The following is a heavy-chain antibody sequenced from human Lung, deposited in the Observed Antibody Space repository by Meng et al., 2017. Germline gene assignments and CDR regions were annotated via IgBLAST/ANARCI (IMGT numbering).Heavy chain of an antibody. CDR3: ARGPTTMAHDFDY. J-gene: IGHJ4*02. D-gene: IGHD4-11*01. CDR1: VGSFSDYY. V-gene: IGHV4-34*01. Sequence: QLMRWAAGLLNPSASLSPTCVVSVGSFSDYYWSWIRQPPGKGLEWIGEINHRGSTNYNPSLESRATISVDTSQNNLSLKLSSVTAADSAVYYCARGPTTMAHDFDYWGQGTLVTVSS. CDR2: INHRGST.